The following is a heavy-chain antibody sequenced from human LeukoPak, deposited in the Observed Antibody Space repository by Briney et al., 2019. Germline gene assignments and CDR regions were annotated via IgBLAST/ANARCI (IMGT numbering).Heavy chain of an antibody. Sequence: PSETLSLTCTVSGASINSDYWTWVRQVAGKGLEWIGRIFASGSTNYNPYLRSRITMSVDTSKNQFSLDLSSVTAADTGVYYCVRGWAPRGEKSSFASGGQGTLVTVSS. V-gene: IGHV4-4*07. CDR1: GASINSDY. J-gene: IGHJ4*02. CDR3: VRGWAPRGEKSSFAS. CDR2: IFASGST. D-gene: IGHD3-10*01.